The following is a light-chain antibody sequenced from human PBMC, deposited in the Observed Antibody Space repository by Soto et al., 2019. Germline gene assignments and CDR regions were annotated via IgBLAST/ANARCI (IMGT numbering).Light chain of an antibody. CDR2: DVI. J-gene: IGLJ1*01. V-gene: IGLV2-14*03. Sequence: QYALTQPASVSGSPGQSITISCTGTSSDVGGYNYVSWYQHHPGKAPKLMIYDVINRPSGVSNRFSGSKSGNTASLTISGLQPEDAADYYCSSYTTSNTRQIVFGTGTKLTVL. CDR1: SSDVGGYNY. CDR3: SSYTTSNTRQIV.